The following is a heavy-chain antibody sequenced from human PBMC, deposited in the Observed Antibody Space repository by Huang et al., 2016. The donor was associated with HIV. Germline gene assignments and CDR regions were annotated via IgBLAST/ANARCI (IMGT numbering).Heavy chain of an antibody. CDR2: ILCGNSNP. CDR3: AIHDSNDFTFDD. V-gene: IGHV5-51*03. CDR1: GFSFTSYW. D-gene: IGHD5-18*01. Sequence: EVQLVQSGVEVKKPGESLKISCKGAGFSFTSYWIGWVRQMPGKGLECSDIILCGNSNPFYSPAFQGPVTLSADKYTRTSYLQLSSLKASDSAIYYCAIHDSNDFTFDDWGQGTLVAVSS. J-gene: IGHJ4*02.